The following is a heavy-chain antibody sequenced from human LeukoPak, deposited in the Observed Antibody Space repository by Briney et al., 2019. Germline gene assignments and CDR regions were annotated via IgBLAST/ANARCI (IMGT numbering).Heavy chain of an antibody. D-gene: IGHD6-19*01. CDR2: ISSSGRTM. Sequence: GGSLRLSCAASGFSFSSYEMNWARQAPGKGLERVSYISSSGRTMYYADSVKGRFTISRDNAKNTLYLQMNSLRAEDTAVYYCAHQSSGWRYYFDYWGQGTLVTVSS. V-gene: IGHV3-48*03. CDR1: GFSFSSYE. CDR3: AHQSSGWRYYFDY. J-gene: IGHJ4*02.